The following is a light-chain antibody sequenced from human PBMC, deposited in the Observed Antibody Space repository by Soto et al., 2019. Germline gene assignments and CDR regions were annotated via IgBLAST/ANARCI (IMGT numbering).Light chain of an antibody. J-gene: IGKJ2*01. CDR1: QSIRSY. V-gene: IGKV1-39*01. CDR2: AAS. CDR3: QQTFRSPYT. Sequence: EIQMTQSPPSLSASPGDTITITCRTSQSIRSYLNWYQEKSGTAPRLLIYAASTLQDGVPSRFIGSGSGTDFTLTISSLRPDDVATYFCQQTFRSPYTFGQGTKLEI.